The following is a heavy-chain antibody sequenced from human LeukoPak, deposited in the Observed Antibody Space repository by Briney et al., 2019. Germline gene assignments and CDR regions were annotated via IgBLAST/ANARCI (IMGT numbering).Heavy chain of an antibody. CDR2: ISSSGSTI. Sequence: PGGSLRLSCAASGFTFSSYEMNWVRQAPGKGLEWVSYISSSGSTIYYADSVKGRFTISRDNAKNSLYLQMNSLRAEDTAVYYCARARGSGSYYDFDYWGQGTLVTVSS. CDR1: GFTFSSYE. D-gene: IGHD1-26*01. J-gene: IGHJ4*02. CDR3: ARARGSGSYYDFDY. V-gene: IGHV3-48*03.